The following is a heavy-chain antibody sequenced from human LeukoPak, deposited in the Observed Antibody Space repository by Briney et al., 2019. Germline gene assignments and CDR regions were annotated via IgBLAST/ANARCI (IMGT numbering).Heavy chain of an antibody. Sequence: ASVKVSCKASGYTFTSYGISWVRQAPGQGLEWMGWISAYNGNTNYAQKLQGRVTMTTDTSTSTAYMELRSLRSDDTAVYYCARDPLVRGVIRPHPFDYWGQGTLVTVSS. CDR3: ARDPLVRGVIRPHPFDY. J-gene: IGHJ4*02. CDR1: GYTFTSYG. V-gene: IGHV1-18*01. CDR2: ISAYNGNT. D-gene: IGHD3-10*01.